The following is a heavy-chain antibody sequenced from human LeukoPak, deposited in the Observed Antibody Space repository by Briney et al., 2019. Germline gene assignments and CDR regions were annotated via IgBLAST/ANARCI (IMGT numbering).Heavy chain of an antibody. Sequence: PSETLSLTCTVSGGSISSYYWSWIRQPPGKGLEWIGYIYYSGSTNYNPSLKSRVTISVDTSKNQFSLKLSSVTAADTAVYYCAREVIHYYDSSGYYSHWGQGTLVTVSS. J-gene: IGHJ4*02. V-gene: IGHV4-59*12. CDR2: IYYSGST. D-gene: IGHD3-22*01. CDR1: GGSISSYY. CDR3: AREVIHYYDSSGYYSH.